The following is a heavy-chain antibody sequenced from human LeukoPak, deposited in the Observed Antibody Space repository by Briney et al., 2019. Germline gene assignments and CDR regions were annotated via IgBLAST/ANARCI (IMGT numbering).Heavy chain of an antibody. V-gene: IGHV4-59*08. Sequence: SETLSLTCTVSGGSISSYYWSWIRQPPGKGLEWIGYIYYSGSTNYNPSLKSRVTISVDTSKNQFSLELSSVTAADTAVYYCASLYCSGGSCYIDYWGQGTLVTVSS. D-gene: IGHD2-15*01. CDR2: IYYSGST. CDR3: ASLYCSGGSCYIDY. CDR1: GGSISSYY. J-gene: IGHJ4*02.